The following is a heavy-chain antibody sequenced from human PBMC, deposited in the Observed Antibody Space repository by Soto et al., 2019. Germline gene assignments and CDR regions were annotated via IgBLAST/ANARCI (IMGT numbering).Heavy chain of an antibody. D-gene: IGHD6-13*01. Sequence: GGSLSLSCAASGFTFSSYAMSWVRQAPGKGLEWVSAISGSGGSTYYADSVKGRFTISRDNSKNTLYLQMNSLRAEDTAVYYCARIDSSSWCFDYWGQGTLVAVAS. J-gene: IGHJ4*01. V-gene: IGHV3-23*01. CDR3: ARIDSSSWCFDY. CDR1: GFTFSSYA. CDR2: ISGSGGST.